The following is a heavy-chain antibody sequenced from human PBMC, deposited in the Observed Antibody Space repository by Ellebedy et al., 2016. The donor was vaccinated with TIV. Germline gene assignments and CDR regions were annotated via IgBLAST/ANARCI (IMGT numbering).Heavy chain of an antibody. CDR3: ARDGVDGMDV. CDR2: IDYSGST. V-gene: IGHV4-59*01. J-gene: IGHJ6*02. Sequence: PSEILSLTCTVSGGSIRGYYWTWIRQPPGKGLEWIGNIDYSGSTNYNPSLMSRVSISVDRSKNQFSLKLTSGTAADTALYYCARDGVDGMDVWGQGITVAVAS. D-gene: IGHD2-15*01. CDR1: GGSIRGYY.